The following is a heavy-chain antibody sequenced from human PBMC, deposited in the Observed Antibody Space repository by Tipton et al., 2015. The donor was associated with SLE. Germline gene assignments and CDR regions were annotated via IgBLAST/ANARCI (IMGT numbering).Heavy chain of an antibody. CDR1: GGSISSGSYY. CDR3: ARRQVAGIDY. J-gene: IGHJ4*02. V-gene: IGHV4-61*09. D-gene: IGHD6-19*01. CDR2: IYTSGST. Sequence: TLSLTCTVSGGSISSGSYYWSWIRQPAGKGLEWIGYIYTSGSTNYNPSLKSRVTISVDTSKNQFSLKLSSVTAADTAMYYCARRQVAGIDYWGQGTLVTVSS.